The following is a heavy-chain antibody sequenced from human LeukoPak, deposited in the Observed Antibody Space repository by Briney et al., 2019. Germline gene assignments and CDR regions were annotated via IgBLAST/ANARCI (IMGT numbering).Heavy chain of an antibody. V-gene: IGHV4-39*01. CDR1: GDSISSSGHY. CDR2: LSSTGRA. CDR3: ARHNRLGVDATLGVLDY. Sequence: PSETLSLTCTVSGDSISSSGHYWAWLRLPPGKGLELIGTLSSTGRAYYSPSLRSRVSMSVDTSKNQFSLRLTSVSAADTAVYYCARHNRLGVDATLGVLDYWGQGTLVTVSS. J-gene: IGHJ4*02. D-gene: IGHD3-16*01.